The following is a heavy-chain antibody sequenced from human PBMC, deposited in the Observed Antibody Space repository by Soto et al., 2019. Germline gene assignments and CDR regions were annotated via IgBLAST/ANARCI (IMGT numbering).Heavy chain of an antibody. J-gene: IGHJ6*02. CDR1: GYTFTGYY. CDR2: INPNSGGT. V-gene: IGHV1-2*04. D-gene: IGHD3-10*01. CDR3: ARGSVRRVRAGIYYYYYGMDV. Sequence: GASVKVSCKASGYTFTGYYMHWVRQSPGQGLEGMGWINPNSGGTNNAKKFQGWVTMNRDTSISTAYMELSRLRSDDAAVYYCARGSVRRVRAGIYYYYYGMDVWGQGTTVTVSS.